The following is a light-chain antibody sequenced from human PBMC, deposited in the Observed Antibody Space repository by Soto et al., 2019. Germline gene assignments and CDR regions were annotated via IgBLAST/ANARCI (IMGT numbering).Light chain of an antibody. CDR3: QQLESYPST. J-gene: IGKJ4*01. Sequence: DLPMTQPPSSFSAYVADSVTITGRASQSISSYLNWYKQKPGKAPKLLIYAASTLQSGVPSRFSGSGSGTDFTLTISSLQPEDFATYYCQQLESYPSTCGEGTKVDIK. V-gene: IGKV1-39*01. CDR2: AAS. CDR1: QSISSY.